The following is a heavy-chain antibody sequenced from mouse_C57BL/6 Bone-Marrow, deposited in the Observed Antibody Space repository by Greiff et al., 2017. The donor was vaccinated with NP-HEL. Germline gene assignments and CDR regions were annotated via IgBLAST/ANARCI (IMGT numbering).Heavy chain of an antibody. CDR2: ISSGGSYT. CDR1: GFTFSSYG. CDR3: ASPYDYDVAWFAY. Sequence: EVHLVESGGDLVKPGGSLKLSCAASGFTFSSYGMSWVRQTPDKRLEWVAPISSGGSYTYYPDSVKGRFTISRDNAKNTLYLQMSSLKSEDTAMYYCASPYDYDVAWFAYWGQGTLVTVSA. J-gene: IGHJ3*01. D-gene: IGHD2-4*01. V-gene: IGHV5-6*01.